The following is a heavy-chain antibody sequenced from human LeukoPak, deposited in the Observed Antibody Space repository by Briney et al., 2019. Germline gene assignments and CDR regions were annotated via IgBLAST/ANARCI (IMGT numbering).Heavy chain of an antibody. CDR2: ITSSGSTT. CDR1: GFTFSSYE. D-gene: IGHD6-13*01. CDR3: AVAKTPGYSSTEFDY. Sequence: PGGSLRLSCAASGFTFSSYEMNWVRQAPGKGLEWVSFITSSGSTTEYADSVKGRFTVSRDNSKNTLYLQMNSLRAEDTAVYYCAVAKTPGYSSTEFDYWGQGTLVTVSS. V-gene: IGHV3-48*03. J-gene: IGHJ4*02.